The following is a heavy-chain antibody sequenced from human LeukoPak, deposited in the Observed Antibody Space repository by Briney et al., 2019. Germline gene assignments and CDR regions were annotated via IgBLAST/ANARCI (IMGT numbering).Heavy chain of an antibody. CDR3: ARHIPGHYYDSSGYYGIDY. CDR2: IIPILGIA. D-gene: IGHD3-22*01. J-gene: IGHJ4*02. Sequence: SVKVSCKASGGTFSSYAISWVRQAPGQGLEWMGRIIPILGIANYAQKFQGRVTITADKSTSTAYMELSSLRSEDTAVYYCARHIPGHYYDSSGYYGIDYWGQGTLVTVSS. CDR1: GGTFSSYA. V-gene: IGHV1-69*04.